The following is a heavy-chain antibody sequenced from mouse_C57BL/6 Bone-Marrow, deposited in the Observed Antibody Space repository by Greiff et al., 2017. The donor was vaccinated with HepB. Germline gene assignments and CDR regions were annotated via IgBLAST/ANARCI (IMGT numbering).Heavy chain of an antibody. CDR3: ARFTTVNY. Sequence: QVQLQQPGAELVMPGASVKLSCKASGYTFTSYWMHWVKQRPGQGLEWIGEIDPSDSYTNYNQKFKGKSTLTVDKSSSTAYMQLSSLTSEDSAVYYCARFTTVNYWGQGTTLTVSS. J-gene: IGHJ2*01. V-gene: IGHV1-69*01. D-gene: IGHD1-1*01. CDR2: IDPSDSYT. CDR1: GYTFTSYW.